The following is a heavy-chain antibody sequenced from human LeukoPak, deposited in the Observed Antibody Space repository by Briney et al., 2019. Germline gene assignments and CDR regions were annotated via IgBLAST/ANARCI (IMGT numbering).Heavy chain of an antibody. CDR2: ISAYNGNT. CDR3: ARDPVLLWYGELLTRGFDP. V-gene: IGHV1-18*01. D-gene: IGHD3-10*01. CDR1: GYTFTSYG. J-gene: IGHJ5*02. Sequence: ASVKLSCTASGYTFTSYGISWVRQAPGQRREGMGWISAYNGNTNYAQKLPGRVTMTTDTSTSIAYMELRSLRSDDTAVYYCARDPVLLWYGELLTRGFDPWGQGTLVTVSS.